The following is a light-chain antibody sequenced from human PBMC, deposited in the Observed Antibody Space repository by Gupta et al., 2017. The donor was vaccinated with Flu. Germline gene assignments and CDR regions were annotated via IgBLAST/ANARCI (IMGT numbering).Light chain of an antibody. CDR3: SSYTSSSTPCV. J-gene: IGLJ2*01. V-gene: IGLV2-14*01. CDR1: SSDVGGYNY. CDR2: EVS. Sequence: QSALTQPASVSGSPGQSITISCTGTSSDVGGYNYVSWYQQHPGKAPKLMSYEVSNRPSGVSNRFSGSKSGNTASLTISGLQAEDEADYYCSSYTSSSTPCVFGGGTQMTVL.